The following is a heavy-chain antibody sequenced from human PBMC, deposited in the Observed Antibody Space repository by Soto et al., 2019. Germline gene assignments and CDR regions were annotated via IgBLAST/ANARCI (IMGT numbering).Heavy chain of an antibody. CDR1: GGSISSYY. D-gene: IGHD3-3*01. V-gene: IGHV4-59*01. J-gene: IGHJ5*02. Sequence: PSETLSLTCTVSGGSISSYYWSWIRQPPGKGLEWIGFIYYNGSTNYNPSLKSRVTISVDTSKNQFSLKLSSVTAADTAVYYCARAYYDFWSGYWRWFDPWGQGTLVHRLL. CDR3: ARAYYDFWSGYWRWFDP. CDR2: IYYNGST.